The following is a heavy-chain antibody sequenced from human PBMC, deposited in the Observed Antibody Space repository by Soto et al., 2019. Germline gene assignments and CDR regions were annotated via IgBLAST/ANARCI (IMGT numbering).Heavy chain of an antibody. Sequence: EVQLVESGGGLVQPGGSLRLSCAASGFTFSSYEMNWVRQAPGKGLEWVSYISRSGSTIYYADSVKGRFTISRDNAKNSLYLQMNSLRAEDTAVYYCARATAMGAYFDYWGQGTLVTVSS. V-gene: IGHV3-48*03. CDR2: ISRSGSTI. D-gene: IGHD5-18*01. J-gene: IGHJ4*02. CDR3: ARATAMGAYFDY. CDR1: GFTFSSYE.